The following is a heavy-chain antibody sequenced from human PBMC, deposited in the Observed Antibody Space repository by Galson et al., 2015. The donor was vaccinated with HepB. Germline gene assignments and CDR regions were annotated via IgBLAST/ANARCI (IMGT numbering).Heavy chain of an antibody. J-gene: IGHJ5*02. Sequence: SVKVSCKASGYTFTSYGISWVRQAPGQGLEWMGWISAYNGNTNYAQKLQGRVTMTTDTSTSTAYMELRSLRSDDTAVYYCARVLYCGSSTSCSGQVGNWFDPWGQGTLVTVSS. D-gene: IGHD2-2*01. V-gene: IGHV1-18*01. CDR1: GYTFTSYG. CDR2: ISAYNGNT. CDR3: ARVLYCGSSTSCSGQVGNWFDP.